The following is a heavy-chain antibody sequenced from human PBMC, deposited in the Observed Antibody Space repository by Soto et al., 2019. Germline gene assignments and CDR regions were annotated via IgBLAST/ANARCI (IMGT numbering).Heavy chain of an antibody. CDR1: GFPLSSYG. CDR3: VRERHYYFDY. CDR2: IYYDENDK. D-gene: IGHD1-1*01. J-gene: IGHJ4*02. Sequence: GGSLRLSCAASGFPLSSYGIHWVRQAPGKGLEWVAVIYYDENDKYYADSVKGRFTISRDISKTTLYLQMNSLRAEDTAVYYCVRERHYYFDYWGQGSLVTVSS. V-gene: IGHV3-33*01.